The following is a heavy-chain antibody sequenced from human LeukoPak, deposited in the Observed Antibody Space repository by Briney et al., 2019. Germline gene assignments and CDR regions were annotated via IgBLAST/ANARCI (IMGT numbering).Heavy chain of an antibody. Sequence: SETLSLTCAVSGFSISSGYYWGWIRQPPGKGPEWLGTIFRAGNTYYNPSLKSRVTISVDTSRNQFSLKLSSVTAADTAMYYCARVVPVGGNDYWGQGTLVTVSS. J-gene: IGHJ4*02. CDR2: IFRAGNT. V-gene: IGHV4-38-2*01. CDR1: GFSISSGYY. CDR3: ARVVPVGGNDY. D-gene: IGHD4-23*01.